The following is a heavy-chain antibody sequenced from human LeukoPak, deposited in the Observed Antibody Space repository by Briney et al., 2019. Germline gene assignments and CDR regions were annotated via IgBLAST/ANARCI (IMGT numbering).Heavy chain of an antibody. V-gene: IGHV3-9*01. CDR1: GFTFDDYA. CDR2: ISWNSGSI. J-gene: IGHJ4*02. Sequence: GGSLRLSYAASGFTFDDYAMHWVRQAPGKGLEWVSGISWNSGSIGYADSVKGRFTISRDNAKNSLYLQMNSLRAEDTALYYCAKDGSDYYDSSGYPDGWGQGTLVTVSS. D-gene: IGHD3-22*01. CDR3: AKDGSDYYDSSGYPDG.